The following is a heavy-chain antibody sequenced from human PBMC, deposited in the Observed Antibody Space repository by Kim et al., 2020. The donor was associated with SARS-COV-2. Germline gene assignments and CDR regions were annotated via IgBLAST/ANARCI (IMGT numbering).Heavy chain of an antibody. CDR1: GYTFTSYA. V-gene: IGHV1-3*01. CDR3: VSGYGGELLLRY. J-gene: IGHJ4*02. D-gene: IGHD1-26*01. Sequence: ASVKVSCKASGYTFTSYAMHWVRQAPGQRLEWMGWINAGNGNTKYSQKFQGRVTITRDTSASTAYMELSSLRSEDTAVYYCVSGYGGELLLRYWGQGTLVTVSS. CDR2: INAGNGNT.